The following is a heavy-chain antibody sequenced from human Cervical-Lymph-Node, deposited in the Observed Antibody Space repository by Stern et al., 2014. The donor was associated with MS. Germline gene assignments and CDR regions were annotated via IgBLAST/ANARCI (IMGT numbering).Heavy chain of an antibody. CDR3: SRGGDYGDYGLPFNP. V-gene: IGHV3-49*05. CDR1: GFPFGDYG. Sequence: EVQLVESGGGLVKPGRSLRLSCTTSGFPFGDYGMSWFRQAPGKGLEWVGFIRRRSYGGTTEYAASVKGRFTISRDDSKSIAYLQMTSLRSEDTAVYYCSRGGDYGDYGLPFNPWGQGTLVTVSS. J-gene: IGHJ5*02. CDR2: IRRRSYGGTT. D-gene: IGHD4-17*01.